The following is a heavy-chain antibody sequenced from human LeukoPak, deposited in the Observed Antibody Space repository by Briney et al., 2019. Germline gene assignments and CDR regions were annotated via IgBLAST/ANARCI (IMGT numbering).Heavy chain of an antibody. D-gene: IGHD3-22*01. CDR2: ISSSSSYI. Sequence: GGSLRLSCAASGFTFSSYSMNWVRQAPGKGLEWVSSISSSSSYIYYADSVKGRFTISRDNAKNSLYLQMNSLRAEDTAVYYCARDPIYDSSGYIFDYWGQGTLVTVSS. CDR1: GFTFSSYS. V-gene: IGHV3-21*01. J-gene: IGHJ4*02. CDR3: ARDPIYDSSGYIFDY.